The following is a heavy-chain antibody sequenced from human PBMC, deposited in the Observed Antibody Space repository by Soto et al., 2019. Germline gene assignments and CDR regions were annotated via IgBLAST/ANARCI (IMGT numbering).Heavy chain of an antibody. CDR2: IYYSGST. D-gene: IGHD4-17*01. CDR1: GGSISSYY. CDR3: ARRYGGGLDY. V-gene: IGHV4-59*08. Sequence: QVQLQESGPGLVKPSETLSLTCTVSGGSISSYYWSWIRQPPGKGLEWIGYIYYSGSTNYNPSLKSRVTTSVDTSKNQFSLKLSSVTAADTAVYYCARRYGGGLDYWGQGTLVTVSS. J-gene: IGHJ4*02.